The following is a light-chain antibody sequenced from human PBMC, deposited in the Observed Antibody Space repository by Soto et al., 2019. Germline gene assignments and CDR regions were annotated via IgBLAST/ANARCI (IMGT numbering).Light chain of an antibody. CDR1: QSVSTF. Sequence: EVVSTQSPSTLSLSPGGRATLSCRASQSVSTFLAWYQLKAGQAPRLFIYDGSNRAGGIPARFSGSGSGTDFTLTIIRLEPEDIALYYCQKRSSWPRTFGQGTKVDIK. CDR3: QKRSSWPRT. CDR2: DGS. V-gene: IGKV3-11*01. J-gene: IGKJ1*01.